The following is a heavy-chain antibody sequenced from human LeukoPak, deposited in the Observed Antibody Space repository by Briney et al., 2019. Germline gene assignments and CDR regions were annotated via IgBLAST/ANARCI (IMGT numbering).Heavy chain of an antibody. J-gene: IGHJ6*02. Sequence: SETLSLTCTVSGGSISSDYWNWIRQPPGKALEWIGYIYYSGNTNYNPSLESRVTISVDPSKTQFSLTLTSVTAAHTAVYYCSRAPGQWLGTGMDVWGQGTTVTVSS. CDR2: IYYSGNT. D-gene: IGHD6-19*01. CDR3: SRAPGQWLGTGMDV. CDR1: GGSISSDY. V-gene: IGHV4-59*01.